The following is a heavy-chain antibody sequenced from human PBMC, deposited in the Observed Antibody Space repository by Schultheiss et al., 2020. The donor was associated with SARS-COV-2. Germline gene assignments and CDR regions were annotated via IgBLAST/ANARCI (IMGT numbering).Heavy chain of an antibody. J-gene: IGHJ6*02. CDR3: ARGGVYEQQLVQALLFDYYGMDV. V-gene: IGHV1-18*01. CDR1: GGTFSSYD. D-gene: IGHD6-13*01. Sequence: ASVKVSCKASGGTFSSYDINWVRQATGQGLEWMGWISAYNGNTNYAQKLQGRVTMTTDTSTSTAYMELRSLRSDDTAVYYCARGGVYEQQLVQALLFDYYGMDVWGQGTTVTVSS. CDR2: ISAYNGNT.